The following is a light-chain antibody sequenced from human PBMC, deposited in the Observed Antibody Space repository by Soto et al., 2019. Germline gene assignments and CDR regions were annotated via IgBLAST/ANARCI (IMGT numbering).Light chain of an antibody. Sequence: EIVLTQSPATLSVSAGEGTNLXCRASQSVSNNLTWYQQKPGQPPRLLIYGASTRATGVPGRFSGSGSGTEFTLTISSLQSEDFAVYYCQQYNDWWTFGQGTKVDIK. V-gene: IGKV3-15*01. CDR3: QQYNDWWT. J-gene: IGKJ1*01. CDR1: QSVSNN. CDR2: GAS.